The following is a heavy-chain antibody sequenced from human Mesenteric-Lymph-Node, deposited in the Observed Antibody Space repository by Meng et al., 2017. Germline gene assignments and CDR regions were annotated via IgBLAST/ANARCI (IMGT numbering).Heavy chain of an antibody. CDR1: GYTFTSYY. Sequence: ASVKVSCKASGYTFTSYYMHWVRQAPGQGLEWMGIINPSGGSTSYAQKFQGRVTMTRDTSTSTAYMELSRLRSDDTAVYYCARVSYNWNYYFDYWGQGTLVTVSS. CDR2: INPSGGST. CDR3: ARVSYNWNYYFDY. J-gene: IGHJ4*02. V-gene: IGHV1-46*01. D-gene: IGHD1-7*01.